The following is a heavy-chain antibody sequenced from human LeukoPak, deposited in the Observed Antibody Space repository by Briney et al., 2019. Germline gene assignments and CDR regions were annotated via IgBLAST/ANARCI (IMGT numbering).Heavy chain of an antibody. CDR3: ATDYYVSGSYYRLFY. D-gene: IGHD3-10*01. V-gene: IGHV3-48*03. Sequence: PGGSLRLSCADSGFTFSSYEMNWVRQAPGKRLEWVSYISSSGSTIYYADSVKGRFTISRDNAKNSLYLQMNSLRAEDTAVYYCATDYYVSGSYYRLFYWGQGTLVTVSS. J-gene: IGHJ4*02. CDR2: ISSSGSTI. CDR1: GFTFSSYE.